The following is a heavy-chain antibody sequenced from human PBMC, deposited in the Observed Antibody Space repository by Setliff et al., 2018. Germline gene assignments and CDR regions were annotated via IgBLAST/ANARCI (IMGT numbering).Heavy chain of an antibody. CDR2: IYYSGSTS. D-gene: IGHD6-19*01. J-gene: IGHJ4*02. Sequence: SETLSLTCTVSGGSISSGGYYWSWIRQHPGKGLEWIGYIYYSGSTSYYNPSLKSRVTISVDTSKNQFSLKLSSVTAVDTAVYYCARGRAGHSGHWGQGTLVTVSS. CDR1: GGSISSGGYY. CDR3: ARGRAGHSGH. V-gene: IGHV4-31*03.